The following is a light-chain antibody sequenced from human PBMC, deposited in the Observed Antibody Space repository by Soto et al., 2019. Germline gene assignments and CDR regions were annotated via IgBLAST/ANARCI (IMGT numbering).Light chain of an antibody. J-gene: IGKJ1*01. V-gene: IGKV3D-15*01. CDR3: QHYNSYSEA. CDR2: GAS. CDR1: QSVSSSY. Sequence: ETVITPSPATLSVSPGEKATLSCRASQSVSSSYLAWYQQKPGQAPRLLIYGASSRATGIPDRFTGSGSGTEFTLTISSLQPDDFATYYCQHYNSYSEAFGQGTKVDI.